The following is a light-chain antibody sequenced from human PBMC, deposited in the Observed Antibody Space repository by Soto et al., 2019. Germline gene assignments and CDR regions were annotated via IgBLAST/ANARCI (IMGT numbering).Light chain of an antibody. CDR3: QQYGSSPKT. J-gene: IGKJ1*01. CDR2: GAS. V-gene: IGKV3-20*01. Sequence: EIVLTQSPGTLSLSPGERATLPCRASQSVSSSYLAWYQQKPGQAPRLLIYGASSRATGIPDRFSGSGSGTDFTLTISRLEPEDFAVYYCQQYGSSPKTFGQGTKLDIK. CDR1: QSVSSSY.